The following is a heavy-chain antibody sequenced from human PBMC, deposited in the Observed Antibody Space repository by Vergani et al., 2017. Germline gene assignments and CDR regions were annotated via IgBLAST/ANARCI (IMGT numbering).Heavy chain of an antibody. Sequence: EVQLVESGGGLVQPGRSLRLSCAASGFTFDDYAMHWVRQAPGKGLEWVSGISWNSGSIGYADSVKGRFTISRDNAKNSLYLQMNSLRAEDTALYYCAKDIHTMWSGYLRCDAFDIWGQGTMVTVSS. CDR3: AKDIHTMWSGYLRCDAFDI. CDR1: GFTFDDYA. CDR2: ISWNSGSI. J-gene: IGHJ3*02. V-gene: IGHV3-9*01. D-gene: IGHD3-3*01.